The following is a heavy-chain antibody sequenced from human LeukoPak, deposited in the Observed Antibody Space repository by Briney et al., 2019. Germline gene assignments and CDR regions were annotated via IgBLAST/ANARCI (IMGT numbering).Heavy chain of an antibody. CDR2: INPNSGGT. J-gene: IGHJ4*02. CDR3: ARGKGYCSGDSCYSDGGPFDY. D-gene: IGHD2-15*01. Sequence: ASVTVSCKASGYTFTGYYMHWVRQAPGQGLEWMGWINPNSGGTNYAQKFQGRVTITRDTSISTAYMELSRLRSDDTAVYYCARGKGYCSGDSCYSDGGPFDYWGQGTLVTVSS. CDR1: GYTFTGYY. V-gene: IGHV1-2*02.